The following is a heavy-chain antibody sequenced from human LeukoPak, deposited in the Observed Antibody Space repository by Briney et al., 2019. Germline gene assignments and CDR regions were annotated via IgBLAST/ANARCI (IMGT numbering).Heavy chain of an antibody. J-gene: IGHJ4*02. V-gene: IGHV1-2*02. CDR2: INHNSGGT. CDR3: ARGIRVAGRY. D-gene: IGHD6-19*01. CDR1: GYTFTGYS. Sequence: ASVKVSCKASGYTFTGYSIYWVRQAPGQGLEWMGWINHNSGGTNYAQKFQGRVTMTRDTSITTAYMELSSLRSDDTAVYYCARGIRVAGRYWGQGTLVTVSS.